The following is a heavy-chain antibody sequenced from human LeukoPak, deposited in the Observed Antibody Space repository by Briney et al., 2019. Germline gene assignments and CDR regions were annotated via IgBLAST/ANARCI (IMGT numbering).Heavy chain of an antibody. CDR3: ARVISSWEYYFDY. CDR1: GGSISSYY. D-gene: IGHD6-13*01. Sequence: SETLSLTCTVSGGSISSYYWSWIRQPPGKGLEWIGYIYYGGSTNYNPSLKSRVTISVDTSKNQFSLKLSSVTAADTAVYYCARVISSWEYYFDYWGQGTLVTVSS. J-gene: IGHJ4*02. V-gene: IGHV4-59*01. CDR2: IYYGGST.